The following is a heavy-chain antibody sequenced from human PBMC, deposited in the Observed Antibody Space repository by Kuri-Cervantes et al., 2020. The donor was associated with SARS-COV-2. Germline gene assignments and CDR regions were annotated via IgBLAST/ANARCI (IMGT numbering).Heavy chain of an antibody. CDR2: ISGSGGST. CDR1: GFTFSSYA. V-gene: IGHV3-23*01. D-gene: IGHD6-13*01. Sequence: GESLKISCAASGFTFSSYAMSRVRQAPGKGLEWVSAISGSGGSTYYADSVKGRFTISRDNSKNTLYLQMNSLRAEDTAVYYCAKGVAAADSYYFDYWGQGTLVTVSS. CDR3: AKGVAAADSYYFDY. J-gene: IGHJ4*02.